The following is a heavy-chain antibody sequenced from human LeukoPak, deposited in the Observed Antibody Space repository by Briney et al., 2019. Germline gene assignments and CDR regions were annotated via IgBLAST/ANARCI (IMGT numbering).Heavy chain of an antibody. J-gene: IGHJ4*02. V-gene: IGHV4-39*07. CDR2: IYFGGST. CDR3: AREDGMGELLDFFDY. D-gene: IGHD3-16*01. Sequence: SETLSLTCTVSGGSLISDRHYWGWIRQPPGKGLEWIGSIYFGGSTYYNPSLQSRVTFFVDTSKNQFSLQLTSVTAADTAVYFCAREDGMGELLDFFDYWGQGTPVSVSS. CDR1: GGSLISDRHY.